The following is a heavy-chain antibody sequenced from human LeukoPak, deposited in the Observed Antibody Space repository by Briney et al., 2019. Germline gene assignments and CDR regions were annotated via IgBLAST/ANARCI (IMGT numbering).Heavy chain of an antibody. CDR3: ARVQQQLVRGAFDI. CDR2: ISSSGGST. Sequence: GGSLRLSCAASGFTFSSYAMSWVRQAPGKGLEWVSTISSSGGSTYYADSVKGRFTISRDNSKNTLFLQMNSLRAEDTAVYYCARVQQQLVRGAFDIWGQGTMVTVSS. D-gene: IGHD6-13*01. CDR1: GFTFSSYA. V-gene: IGHV3-23*01. J-gene: IGHJ3*02.